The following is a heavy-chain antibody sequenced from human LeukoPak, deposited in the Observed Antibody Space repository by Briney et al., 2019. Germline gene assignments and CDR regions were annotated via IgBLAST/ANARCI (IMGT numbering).Heavy chain of an antibody. CDR1: XGSXSSXF. CDR3: ARSHGSGWDGQNFFDP. V-gene: IGHV4-59*08. CDR2: XHDSGTT. D-gene: IGHD6-19*01. Sequence: XSLXCSVSXGSXSSXFWNWIXQXPGXGLXXXXXXHDSGTTHYNPSLKGRVTLSVDPSKSQFSLKMSSVTASDTAFYYCARSHGSGWDGQNFFDPWGQGTLVTVSS. J-gene: IGHJ5*02.